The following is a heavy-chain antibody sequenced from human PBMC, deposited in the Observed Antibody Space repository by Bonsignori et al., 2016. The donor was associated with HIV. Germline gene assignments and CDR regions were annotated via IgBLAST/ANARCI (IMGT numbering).Heavy chain of an antibody. CDR2: IYYSGST. V-gene: IGHV4-39*07. J-gene: IGHJ4*02. Sequence: WIRQPPGKGLEWIGSIYYSGSTYYNPSLKSRVTISVDTSKNQFSLKLSSVTAADTAVYYCARAPYSGSYSRYNTKYYFDYWGQGTLVTVSS. D-gene: IGHD1-26*01. CDR3: ARAPYSGSYSRYNTKYYFDY.